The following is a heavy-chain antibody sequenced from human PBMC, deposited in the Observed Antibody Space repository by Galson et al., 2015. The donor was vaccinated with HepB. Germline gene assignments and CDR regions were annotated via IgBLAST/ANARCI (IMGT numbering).Heavy chain of an antibody. Sequence: SLRLSCAASGFTVSGNYLSWVRQAPGKGLEWVSIIHSSGKTYYADAVKGRFTISRGNSENTVYLQMNGLRAGDTAVYYCARSYYYDSSGHYPFDYWGQGTLVTVSS. CDR3: ARSYYYDSSGHYPFDY. V-gene: IGHV3-53*01. CDR1: GFTVSGNY. D-gene: IGHD3-22*01. CDR2: IHSSGKT. J-gene: IGHJ4*02.